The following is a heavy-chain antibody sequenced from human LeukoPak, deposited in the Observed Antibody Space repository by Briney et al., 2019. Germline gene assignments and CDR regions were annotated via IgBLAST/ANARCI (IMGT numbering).Heavy chain of an antibody. J-gene: IGHJ3*02. V-gene: IGHV3-30*04. Sequence: QPGGSLRLSCAASGFTFSSYAMHWVRQAPGKGLEWVAVISYDGSNKYYADSVKGRFTISRDNSKNTAYLQMNSLKTEDTAVYYCAYSGSYKSGYAFDIWGQGTMVTVSS. CDR3: AYSGSYKSGYAFDI. D-gene: IGHD1-26*01. CDR2: ISYDGSNK. CDR1: GFTFSSYA.